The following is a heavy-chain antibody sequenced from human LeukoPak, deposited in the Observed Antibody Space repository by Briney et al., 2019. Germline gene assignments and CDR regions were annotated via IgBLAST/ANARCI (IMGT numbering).Heavy chain of an antibody. Sequence: GGSLRLSCAASGFTFSSYGMHWVRQAPGKGLEWVAVISYDGSNKYYADSVKGRFTISRDNSKNTLYLQINSLRAEDTAVYYCAKDGYDILTGYHDAFDIWGQGTMVTVSS. CDR2: ISYDGSNK. CDR1: GFTFSSYG. J-gene: IGHJ3*02. D-gene: IGHD3-9*01. V-gene: IGHV3-30*18. CDR3: AKDGYDILTGYHDAFDI.